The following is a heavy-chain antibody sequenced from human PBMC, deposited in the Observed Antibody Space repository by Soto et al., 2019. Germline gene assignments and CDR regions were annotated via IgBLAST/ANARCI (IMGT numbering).Heavy chain of an antibody. D-gene: IGHD6-13*01. J-gene: IGHJ4*02. Sequence: QVQLQESGPGLVKPSQTLSLTCTVSGGSISSGGYFWSWIRQLPGKGLEWIGYIYYSGSTYYNPSLKSRVTISVDTSKNQFSLKLSSVTAADTAVYYCARGGIAAAAPPDYWGQGTLVTVSS. CDR2: IYYSGST. CDR1: GGSISSGGYF. CDR3: ARGGIAAAAPPDY. V-gene: IGHV4-31*03.